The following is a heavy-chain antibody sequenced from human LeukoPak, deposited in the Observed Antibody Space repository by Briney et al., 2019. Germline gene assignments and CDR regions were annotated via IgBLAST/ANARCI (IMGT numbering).Heavy chain of an antibody. D-gene: IGHD3-16*02. Sequence: QTGGSLRLSCVASGMTFSNYGMHWVRQAPGKGLEWVAVISYDGSNKYYADSVKGRFTISRDNSKNTLYLQMNSLRAEDTAVYYCAKGRLSHYYYGMDVWGQGTTVTVSS. V-gene: IGHV3-30*18. J-gene: IGHJ6*02. CDR3: AKGRLSHYYYGMDV. CDR1: GMTFSNYG. CDR2: ISYDGSNK.